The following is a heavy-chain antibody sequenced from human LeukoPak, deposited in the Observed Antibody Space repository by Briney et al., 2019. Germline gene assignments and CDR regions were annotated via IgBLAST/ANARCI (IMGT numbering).Heavy chain of an antibody. Sequence: GGSLIFSCAASGFSVTSNHMNWVRQAPGKGLEWVSIIYTGGTTHYADSLNDRFTISRDDSLNTLYLQMNSLRAEDTAVYYCARDRSSYYSEYWGQGTLVTVSS. CDR2: IYTGGTT. CDR3: ARDRSSYYSEY. D-gene: IGHD6-6*01. J-gene: IGHJ4*02. CDR1: GFSVTSNH. V-gene: IGHV3-66*01.